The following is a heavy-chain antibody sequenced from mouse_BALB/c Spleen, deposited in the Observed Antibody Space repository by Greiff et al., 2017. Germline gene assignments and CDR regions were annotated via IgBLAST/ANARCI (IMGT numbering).Heavy chain of an antibody. J-gene: IGHJ1*01. CDR3: ARPYDYGSSDWYFDV. V-gene: IGHV1-63*02. CDR1: GYTFTNYW. D-gene: IGHD1-1*01. CDR2: IYPGGGYT. Sequence: QVQLQQSGAELVRPGTSVKISCKASGYTFTNYWLGWVKQRPGHGLEWIGDIYPGGGYTNYNEKFKGKATLTADTSSSTAYMQLSSLTSEDSAVYFCARPYDYGSSDWYFDVWGAGTTVTVSS.